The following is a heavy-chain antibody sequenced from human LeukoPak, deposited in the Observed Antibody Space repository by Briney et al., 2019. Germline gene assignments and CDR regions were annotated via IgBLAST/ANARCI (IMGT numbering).Heavy chain of an antibody. CDR1: GFTFSSYE. Sequence: SGGSLRLSCAASGFTFSSYEMNWVRQAPGKGLEWVSYIGSSGRSIYYADSVKGRFTISRDNAKNSLYLQMNSLRDEDTAVYYCARDYYGMDVWGQGTTVTVSS. CDR3: ARDYYGMDV. J-gene: IGHJ6*02. CDR2: IGSSGRSI. V-gene: IGHV3-48*03.